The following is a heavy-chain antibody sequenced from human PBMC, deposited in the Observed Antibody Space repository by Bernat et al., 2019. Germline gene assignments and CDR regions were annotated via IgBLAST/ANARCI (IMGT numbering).Heavy chain of an antibody. J-gene: IGHJ5*01. CDR2: IDPGDSET. D-gene: IGHD2-15*01. Sequence: EVQLVQSGAEVKKPGESLKISCKGSGYSFTNYWIGWVRQMPGKGLEWMGIIDPGDSETKYSPSFQGQVTISADKSINTAYLQWTSLKASDTAMYFCARHGRRTRAVDWFDPWGQGTLVIVSS. CDR3: ARHGRRTRAVDWFDP. CDR1: GYSFTNYW. V-gene: IGHV5-51*01.